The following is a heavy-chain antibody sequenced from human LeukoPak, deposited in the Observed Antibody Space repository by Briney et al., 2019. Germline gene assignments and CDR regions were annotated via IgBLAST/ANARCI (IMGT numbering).Heavy chain of an antibody. CDR3: ARRRWYSGYGIRLGVINWFDP. V-gene: IGHV4-34*01. D-gene: IGHD5-12*01. CDR1: GGSFSGYY. J-gene: IGHJ5*02. CDR2: INHSGST. Sequence: SETLSLTCAVYGGSFSGYYWSWIRQPPGKGLEWIGEINHSGSTNYNPSLKSRVTTSVDTSKNQFSLKLSSVTAADTAVYYCARRRWYSGYGIRLGVINWFDPWGQGTLVTVSS.